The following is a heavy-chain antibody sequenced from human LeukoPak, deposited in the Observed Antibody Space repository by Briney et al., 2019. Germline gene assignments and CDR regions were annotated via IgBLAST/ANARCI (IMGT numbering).Heavy chain of an antibody. CDR1: GGSFSGYY. CDR2: INHSGST. Sequence: SETLSLTCAVYGGSFSGYYWSWIRQPPGKGLEWIREINHSGSTNYNPSLKSRVTISVDTSKNQFSLKLSSVTAADTAVYYCARVRGYSYGSYYYYMDVWGKGTTVTVSS. D-gene: IGHD5-18*01. J-gene: IGHJ6*03. CDR3: ARVRGYSYGSYYYYMDV. V-gene: IGHV4-34*01.